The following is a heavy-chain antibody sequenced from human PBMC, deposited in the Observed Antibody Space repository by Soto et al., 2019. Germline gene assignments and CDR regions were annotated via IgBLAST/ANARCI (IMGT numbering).Heavy chain of an antibody. D-gene: IGHD2-15*01. CDR3: ARGVDCSGGSCYDGY. Sequence: QVQLQQWGAGLLKPSETLSLTCAVYGGSFSGYYWSWIRQPPGKGLEWIGEINHSGSTNYNPSLKSRVTISVDTSQYQFSLKLSSVTAADTAVYYCARGVDCSGGSCYDGYWGQGTLVTVSS. CDR2: INHSGST. V-gene: IGHV4-34*01. CDR1: GGSFSGYY. J-gene: IGHJ4*02.